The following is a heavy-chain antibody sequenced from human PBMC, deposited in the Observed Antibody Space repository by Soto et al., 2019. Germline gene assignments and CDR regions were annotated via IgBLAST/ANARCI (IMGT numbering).Heavy chain of an antibody. CDR3: ARVKKYWDSSGNWFDP. CDR2: IYYSGST. D-gene: IGHD3-22*01. J-gene: IGHJ5*02. V-gene: IGHV4-31*03. CDR1: GGSISSGGYY. Sequence: QVQLQESGPGLVKPSQTLSLTCTVSGGSISSGGYYWSWIRQHPGKGLEWIGYIYYSGSTYYNPSLKSRVTISVDTSKNQFSLKLSSVIAADTAEYYCARVKKYWDSSGNWFDPWGQGTLVTVSS.